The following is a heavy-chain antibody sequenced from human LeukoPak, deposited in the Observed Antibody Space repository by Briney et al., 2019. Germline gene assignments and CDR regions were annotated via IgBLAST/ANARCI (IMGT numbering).Heavy chain of an antibody. CDR3: ARDDNWAFDI. Sequence: GGSLRLSCAAAGFSPSSNSMNWVRQAPGKGLEWVSYISSSSSTIFYADSVKGRFTVSRDNANNSLYLQMNSLRDEDTAVYYCARDDNWAFDIWGQGTKVTVSS. J-gene: IGHJ3*02. CDR2: ISSSSSTI. D-gene: IGHD3-16*01. V-gene: IGHV3-48*02. CDR1: GFSPSSNS.